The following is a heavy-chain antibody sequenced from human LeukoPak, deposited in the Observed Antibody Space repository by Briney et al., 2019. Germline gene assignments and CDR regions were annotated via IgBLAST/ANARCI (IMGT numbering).Heavy chain of an antibody. CDR3: AKGWDSNYYYYYMDV. V-gene: IGHV3-23*01. CDR1: GGTFSSYA. J-gene: IGHJ6*03. CDR2: ISGSGGST. Sequence: GASVKVSCKASGGTFSSYAMSWVRQAPGKGLEWVSAISGSGGSTYYADSVKGRFTISRDNPKNTLYLQMNSLRAEDTAVYYCAKGWDSNYYYYYMDVWGKGTTVTVSS. D-gene: IGHD6-19*01.